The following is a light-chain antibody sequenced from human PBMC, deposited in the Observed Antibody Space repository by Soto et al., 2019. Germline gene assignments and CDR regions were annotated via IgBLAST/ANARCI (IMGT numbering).Light chain of an antibody. J-gene: IGKJ4*01. CDR1: QGMSTY. V-gene: IGKV1-9*01. CDR3: QQLNGYQLA. CDR2: SAS. Sequence: DIQLTQSPSFLSASVGDTVTITCRASQGMSTYLAWYQQKPGKVPKLLIRSASTLQSGVPPRFSGGGSGTEFTHTISILQPDDSGIYYCQQLNGYQLAFGGGTNVEIK.